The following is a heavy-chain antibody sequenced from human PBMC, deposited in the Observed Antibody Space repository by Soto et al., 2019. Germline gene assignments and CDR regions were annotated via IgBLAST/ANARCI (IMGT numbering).Heavy chain of an antibody. Sequence: GSLRLSCAASGFTFSDYYMSWIRQAPGKGLEWVSYISNSGSTKFYADSVTGRFTISRDNAKNSLHLQMNSLRVDDTAVYFLAGARGGEPGLSTFSARGVWGQGTTVTVPS. D-gene: IGHD3-16*01. CDR3: AGARGGEPGLSTFSARGV. J-gene: IGHJ6*02. V-gene: IGHV3-11*01. CDR1: GFTFSDYY. CDR2: ISNSGSTK.